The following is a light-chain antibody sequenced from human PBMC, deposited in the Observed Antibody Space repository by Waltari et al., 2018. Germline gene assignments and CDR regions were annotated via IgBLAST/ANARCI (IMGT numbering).Light chain of an antibody. CDR2: GAS. V-gene: IGKV3-15*01. CDR3: QQYNLWPWT. CDR1: QSVGTK. J-gene: IGKJ1*01. Sequence: EIVMTQSPVTLSVSPGERATLSCRASQSVGTKLAWYQQKPGQAPRLLIYGASTRATGIAARLSGSGSGKEFTLTISSLQSEDFAIDYCQQYNLWPWTFDQGTKVDIK.